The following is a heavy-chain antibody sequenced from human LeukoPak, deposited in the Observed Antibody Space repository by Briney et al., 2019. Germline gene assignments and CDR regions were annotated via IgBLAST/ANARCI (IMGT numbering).Heavy chain of an antibody. V-gene: IGHV4-61*02. Sequence: PSETLSLTCTVSGGSICSGSYYWSWIRQPAGKGLEWIGRIYISGSTNYNPSLKSRVTISVDTSKNQFSLKLSSVTAADTAVYYCARERGSLTGYLSIGYWGQGTLVTVSS. CDR1: GGSICSGSYY. D-gene: IGHD3-9*01. CDR2: IYISGST. J-gene: IGHJ4*02. CDR3: ARERGSLTGYLSIGY.